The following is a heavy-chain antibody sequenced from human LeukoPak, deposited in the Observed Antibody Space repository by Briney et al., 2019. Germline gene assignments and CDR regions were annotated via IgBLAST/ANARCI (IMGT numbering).Heavy chain of an antibody. J-gene: IGHJ4*02. V-gene: IGHV4-34*01. Sequence: PSETLSLTCAVYGESFRGYYCNWIRQPPGKGLEWIGEINHSGITNYNPSLKSRVTISVDTSKNHFSLRLSSVTAADTAVYYYARGRRDGYSLSWGQEILVTVSS. CDR1: GESFRGYY. CDR3: ARGRRDGYSLS. D-gene: IGHD5-24*01. CDR2: INHSGIT.